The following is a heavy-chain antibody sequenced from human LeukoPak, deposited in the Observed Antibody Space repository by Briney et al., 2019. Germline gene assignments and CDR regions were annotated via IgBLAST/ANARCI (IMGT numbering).Heavy chain of an antibody. CDR1: GGSISSGDYY. Sequence: PSQTLSLTCTVSGGSISSGDYYWSWIRQHPGKGLEWIGYIYYNGSTYYNPSLKSRITISVDTSKNQFFLKLYSMTAADTAVHYCARGVTVGTRDYFAYWGQGTLITVSS. D-gene: IGHD6-13*01. J-gene: IGHJ4*02. CDR2: IYYNGST. V-gene: IGHV4-31*03. CDR3: ARGVTVGTRDYFAY.